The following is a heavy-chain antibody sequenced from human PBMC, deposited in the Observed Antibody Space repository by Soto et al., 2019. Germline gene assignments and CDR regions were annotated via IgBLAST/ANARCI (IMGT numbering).Heavy chain of an antibody. V-gene: IGHV4-34*01. CDR2: INHSGST. D-gene: IGHD5-18*01. CDR3: AREDTQNWFQP. Sequence: PXETLSLTCAVYGVSFSGYYWSWIRDPPGKWLEWIGEINHSGSTNYNPSLKSRVTISVDTSKNQFSLKLSSVTAADTAVYYCAREDTQNWFQPLGQATLVHVSS. J-gene: IGHJ5*02. CDR1: GVSFSGYY.